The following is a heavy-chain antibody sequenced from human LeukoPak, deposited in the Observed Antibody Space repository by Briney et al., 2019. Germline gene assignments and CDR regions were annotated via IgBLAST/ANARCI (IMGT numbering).Heavy chain of an antibody. J-gene: IGHJ6*03. CDR2: IYTSGST. D-gene: IGHD6-13*01. Sequence: SETLSLTXTVSGGSISSYYWSWIRQPDGKGLEWIGRIYTSGSTNYNPSLKSRVTMSVDTSKNQFSLKLSSVTAADTAVYYCAREGGAAAGYYYYYYYMDVWGKGTTVTVSS. CDR3: AREGGAAAGYYYYYYYMDV. CDR1: GGSISSYY. V-gene: IGHV4-4*07.